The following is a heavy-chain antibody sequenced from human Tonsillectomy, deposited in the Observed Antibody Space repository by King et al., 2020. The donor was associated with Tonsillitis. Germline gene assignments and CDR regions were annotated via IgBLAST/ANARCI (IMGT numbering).Heavy chain of an antibody. CDR3: AGGGDWGY. D-gene: IGHD3/OR15-3a*01. V-gene: IGHV4-38-2*01. CDR2: IFHSGNT. Sequence: VQLQESGPGLVKPSETLSLICAVSGYSISSGYYWGWIRQPPGKGLEWIGSIFHSGNTYYNPSLKSRVTISVDTSKNQFSLKPRSVTAAETAGYYCAGGGDWGYWGKGTLVTVSS. CDR1: GYSISSGYY. J-gene: IGHJ4*02.